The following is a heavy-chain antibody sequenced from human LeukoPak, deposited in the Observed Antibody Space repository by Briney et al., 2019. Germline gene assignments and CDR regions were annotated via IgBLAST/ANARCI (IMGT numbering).Heavy chain of an antibody. CDR3: ARATVTSAFDI. CDR1: GFTFSSYA. V-gene: IGHV3-64*01. CDR2: ISSNGGST. D-gene: IGHD4-17*01. J-gene: IGHJ3*02. Sequence: GGSLRLSCAASGFTFSSYAMHWVRQAPGKGLEYVSAISSNGGSTYYANSVKGRFTISRDNSKNTLYLRMGSLRAEDMAVYYCARATVTSAFDIWGQGTMVTVSS.